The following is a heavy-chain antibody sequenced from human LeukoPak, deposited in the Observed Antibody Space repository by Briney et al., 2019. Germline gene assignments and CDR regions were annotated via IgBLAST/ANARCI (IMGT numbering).Heavy chain of an antibody. V-gene: IGHV3-9*03. CDR1: GFTFDDYA. D-gene: IGHD1-20*01. J-gene: IGHJ6*03. CDR2: ISWNSGSI. Sequence: GGSLRLSCAASGFTFDDYAMHWVRQAPGKGLEWVSGISWNSGSIGYADSVKGRFTISRDDAKNSLYLQMNSLRAEDMALYYCAKDVNWNYHYYYMDVWGKGTTVTVSS. CDR3: AKDVNWNYHYYYMDV.